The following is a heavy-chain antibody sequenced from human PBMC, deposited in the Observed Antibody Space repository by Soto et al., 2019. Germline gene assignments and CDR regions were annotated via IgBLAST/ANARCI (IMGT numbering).Heavy chain of an antibody. D-gene: IGHD5-18*01. CDR3: ARISSVDPYGYVNGGLDV. Sequence: PSETLSLTCSVSGGSIRGYYWSWIRQSPEKGLEWIGYFYHSGNSNYNPSLKSRVTISVDTSKNQLSLSLRSVTAADTAVYFCARISSVDPYGYVNGGLDVWGQGTTVNVS. J-gene: IGHJ6*02. CDR2: FYHSGNS. CDR1: GGSIRGYY. V-gene: IGHV4-59*01.